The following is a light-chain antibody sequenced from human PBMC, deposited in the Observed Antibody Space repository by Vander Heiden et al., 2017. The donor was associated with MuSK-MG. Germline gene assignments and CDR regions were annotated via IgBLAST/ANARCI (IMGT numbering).Light chain of an antibody. CDR1: QSIIIN. CDR3: QQYNNWPPLT. V-gene: IGKV3-15*01. CDR2: GAS. J-gene: IGKJ4*01. Sequence: EIVMTQSPATLSVSPGDRATLSCRASQSIIINLAWYQQKPGQAPRLLIYGASTRANGIPARFSGSGSGTEFTLTISSRQSEDFAVYYCQQYNNWPPLTFGGGTKVEIK.